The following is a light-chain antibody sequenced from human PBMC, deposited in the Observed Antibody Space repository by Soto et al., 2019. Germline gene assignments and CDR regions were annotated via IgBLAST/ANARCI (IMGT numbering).Light chain of an antibody. J-gene: IGKJ1*01. CDR3: QQSYSTLWT. CDR1: QSINSY. V-gene: IGKV1-39*01. Sequence: DIQMTQSPSYLSASVGDRVTITCRASQSINSYLNWYQQKPGKAPKLLIYAASSLQSEVPSRFSGSGSGTDFTLTISSLQPEDFATYYCQQSYSTLWTVGQGTKVDIK. CDR2: AAS.